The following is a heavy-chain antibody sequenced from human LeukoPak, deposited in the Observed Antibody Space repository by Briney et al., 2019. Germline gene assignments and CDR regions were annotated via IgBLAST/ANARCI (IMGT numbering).Heavy chain of an antibody. J-gene: IGHJ6*03. V-gene: IGHV1-18*01. CDR2: ISAYNGNT. CDR3: AREPPMGVPHYYYYYMDV. D-gene: IGHD1-26*01. CDR1: GYTFTSYG. Sequence: GASVKVSCKASGYTFTSYGISWVRQAPGQGLEWMGWISAYNGNTNYAQKLQGRVTMTTDTSTSTAYMELRSLRSDDTAVYYCAREPPMGVPHYYYYYMDVWGKGTTVTVSS.